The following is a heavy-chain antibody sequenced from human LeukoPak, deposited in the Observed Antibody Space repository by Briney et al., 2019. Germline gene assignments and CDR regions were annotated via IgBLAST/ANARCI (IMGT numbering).Heavy chain of an antibody. V-gene: IGHV1-8*01. D-gene: IGHD7-27*01. J-gene: IGHJ4*02. CDR3: ARGPPNWGMVGY. Sequence: GASVKVSCKASGYTFTSFDFNWVRQATGQGLEWMGWMKPNNGHTGYAQKFQGRVTMTRDTSISTAYMELSSLPFEDTAVYYCARGPPNWGMVGYWGQGTLVTVSS. CDR2: MKPNNGHT. CDR1: GYTFTSFD.